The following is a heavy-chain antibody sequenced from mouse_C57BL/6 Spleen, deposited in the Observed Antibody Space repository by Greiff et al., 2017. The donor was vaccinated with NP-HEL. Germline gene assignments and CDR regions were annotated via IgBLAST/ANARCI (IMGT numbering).Heavy chain of an antibody. V-gene: IGHV5-6*01. CDR2: ISSGGSYT. J-gene: IGHJ3*01. Sequence: EVKLVESGGDLVKPGGSLKLSCAASGFTFSSYGMSWVRQTPDKRLEWVATISSGGSYTYYPDSVKGRFTISRDNAKNTLYLQMSSLKSEDTAMYYCASYYYDYGGFADWGQGTLVTVSA. CDR1: GFTFSSYG. D-gene: IGHD2-4*01. CDR3: ASYYYDYGGFAD.